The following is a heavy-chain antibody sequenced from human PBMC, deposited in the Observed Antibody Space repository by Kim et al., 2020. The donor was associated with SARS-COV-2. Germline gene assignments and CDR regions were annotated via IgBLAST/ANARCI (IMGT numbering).Heavy chain of an antibody. CDR2: ISSSSSYI. V-gene: IGHV3-21*01. Sequence: ISSSSSYIYYADSVKGRFTISRDNAKNSLYRQMNSLRAEDTAVYYCARDRYWGQGTLVTVSS. J-gene: IGHJ4*02. CDR3: ARDRY.